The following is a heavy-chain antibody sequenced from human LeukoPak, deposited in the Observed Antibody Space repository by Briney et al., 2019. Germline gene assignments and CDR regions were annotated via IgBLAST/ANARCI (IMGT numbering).Heavy chain of an antibody. V-gene: IGHV1-24*01. J-gene: IGHJ1*01. CDR3: ATSPYYYGSSGYYYPGH. CDR1: GYTLTELS. CDR2: FDPEDGET. Sequence: ASVKVSCKVSGYTLTELSMHWVRQAPGKGLEWMGGFDPEDGETIYAQKFQGRVTMTEDTSTDTAYMELSSLRSEDTAVYYCATSPYYYGSSGYYYPGHWGQGTLVTVSS. D-gene: IGHD3-22*01.